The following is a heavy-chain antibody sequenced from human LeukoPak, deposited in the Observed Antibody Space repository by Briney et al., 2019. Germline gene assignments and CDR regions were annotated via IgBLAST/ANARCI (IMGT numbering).Heavy chain of an antibody. CDR3: ARESRGYPYYFDF. CDR1: GGSISSGSNS. V-gene: IGHV4-61*02. Sequence: SETLSLTCTVSGGSISSGSNSWNWIRQPAGKDPEWIGRIYSSGSTSYNPSLKSRVTISVDTSKKQFSLTLSSVTAADTAVYYCARESRGYPYYFDFWGQGTLVTLSS. CDR2: IYSSGST. J-gene: IGHJ4*02. D-gene: IGHD3-22*01.